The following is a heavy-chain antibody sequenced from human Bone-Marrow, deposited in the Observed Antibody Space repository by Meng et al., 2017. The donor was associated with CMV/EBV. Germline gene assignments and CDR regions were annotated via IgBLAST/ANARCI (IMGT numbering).Heavy chain of an antibody. CDR2: IYSGGST. V-gene: IGHV3-66*02. CDR1: GFTVSSNN. Sequence: GGSLRLSCPAPGFTVSSNNMTGVRQAPGKGLEWVSVIYSGGSTYYADSVKGRFTISRDNSKNTLYLQMNSLRAEDTPVYYCARDLEPYYYGSGIYYRTNGFDPWGQGTLVTVSS. D-gene: IGHD3-10*01. J-gene: IGHJ5*02. CDR3: ARDLEPYYYGSGIYYRTNGFDP.